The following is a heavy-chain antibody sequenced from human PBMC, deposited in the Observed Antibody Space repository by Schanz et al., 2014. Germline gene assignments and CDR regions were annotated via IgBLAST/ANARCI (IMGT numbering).Heavy chain of an antibody. CDR2: INPNTGGT. V-gene: IGHV1-2*04. CDR1: GYTFSDYG. J-gene: IGHJ6*02. Sequence: QVQLVQSGAEVKKPGASVKVSCKTSGYTFSDYGITWVRQAPGQGLEWMGWINPNTGGTNFAQKFQGWVTVTRDTSISTVYMELSRVTYEDTAVYYCARDDRAYYYGMDVWGQGTTVTVSS. D-gene: IGHD3-22*01. CDR3: ARDDRAYYYGMDV.